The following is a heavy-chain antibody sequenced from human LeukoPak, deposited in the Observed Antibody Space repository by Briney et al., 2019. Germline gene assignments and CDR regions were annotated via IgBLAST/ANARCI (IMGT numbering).Heavy chain of an antibody. CDR1: GFTFSAYE. J-gene: IGHJ4*02. D-gene: IGHD3-22*01. CDR3: ARDSSSEPDFDY. V-gene: IGHV3-21*01. Sequence: GGSLRLPCAASGFTFSAYEMNWVRQAPGKGLEWVSCISSSTSDIYYADSVKGRFTISRDNAKNSLYLQMNSLRAEDTAVYYYARDSSSEPDFDYWGQGTLVTVSS. CDR2: ISSSTSDI.